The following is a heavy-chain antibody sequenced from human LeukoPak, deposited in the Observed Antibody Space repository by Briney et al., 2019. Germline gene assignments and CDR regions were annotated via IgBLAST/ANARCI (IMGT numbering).Heavy chain of an antibody. D-gene: IGHD3-22*01. CDR3: ARASENYYDSSASRGPFDY. CDR1: GFTFSDYC. Sequence: GGSLRLSCAGSGFTFSDYCMSWIRQAPGKGLEWVSGINWNGGSTGYADSVKGRFTISRDNAKNPLYLQMNSLRAEDTALYYCARASENYYDSSASRGPFDYWGQGTLVTVSS. CDR2: INWNGGST. J-gene: IGHJ4*02. V-gene: IGHV3-20*04.